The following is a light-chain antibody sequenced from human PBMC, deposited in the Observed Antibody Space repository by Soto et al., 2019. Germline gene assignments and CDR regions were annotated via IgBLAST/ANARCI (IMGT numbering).Light chain of an antibody. Sequence: EIVMTQSPATLSVSPGERATFSCWASQSVSSNLAWYQQKPGQAPRLLIYDASNRATGIPARFSGSGSGTDFTLTISSLEPEDFAVYYCQQRSNWPRTFGQGTKVDIK. CDR2: DAS. V-gene: IGKV3-11*01. J-gene: IGKJ1*01. CDR1: QSVSSN. CDR3: QQRSNWPRT.